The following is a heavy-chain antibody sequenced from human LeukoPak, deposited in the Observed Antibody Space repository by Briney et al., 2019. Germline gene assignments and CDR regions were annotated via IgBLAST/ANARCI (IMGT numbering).Heavy chain of an antibody. CDR2: IYDSGST. CDR3: ARRPLSALNWFDP. Sequence: SETLSLTCSVSGGSISSYYWSWIRQPPGKGLEWIGYIYDSGSTNFKSPLKSRVTMSGDTSKNQFSLKVNSVTAADTAVYYCARRPLSALNWFDPWGQGTLVTVSS. V-gene: IGHV4-59*08. J-gene: IGHJ5*02. CDR1: GGSISSYY.